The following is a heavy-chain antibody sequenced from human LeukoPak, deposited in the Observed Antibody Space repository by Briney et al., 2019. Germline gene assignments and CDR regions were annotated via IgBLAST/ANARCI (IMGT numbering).Heavy chain of an antibody. Sequence: PGGSLRLSCAASGFTFSSYWMTWVRQVPGKGLEWLAFIQYDGSSKYGDSLKGRFTISRDNSKVYLEMNSLRPEDTAVYFCAKAADNFDMWGQGTMVTVSS. CDR3: AKAADNFDM. CDR2: IQYDGSSK. J-gene: IGHJ3*02. CDR1: GFTFSSYW. V-gene: IGHV3-30*02. D-gene: IGHD2-15*01.